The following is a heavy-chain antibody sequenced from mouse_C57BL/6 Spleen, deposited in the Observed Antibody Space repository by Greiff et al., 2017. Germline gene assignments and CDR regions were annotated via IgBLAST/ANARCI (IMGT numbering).Heavy chain of an antibody. J-gene: IGHJ3*01. Sequence: EVKLMESGGGLVKPGGSLKLSCAASGFTFSDYGMHWVRQAPEKGLEWVAYISCGSSTIYYADTVKGRFTISRDNAKNILFLQMTSLRSEDTAMYYCARRDGFAYWGQGTLVTVSA. CDR2: ISCGSSTI. D-gene: IGHD2-3*01. CDR1: GFTFSDYG. CDR3: ARRDGFAY. V-gene: IGHV5-17*01.